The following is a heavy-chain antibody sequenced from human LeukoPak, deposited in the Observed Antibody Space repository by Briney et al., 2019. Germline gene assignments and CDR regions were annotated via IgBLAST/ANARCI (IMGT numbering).Heavy chain of an antibody. V-gene: IGHV3-73*01. CDR3: TSHYYDSSGYRVLV. CDR1: TFTFSHAW. Sequence: GGPLRLSCAASTFTFSHAWMSWVRQASGKGLEWVGRIRSKANSYATAYAASVKGRFTISRDDSKNTAYLQMNSLKTEDTAVYYCTSHYYDSSGYRVLVWGQGTLVTVSS. D-gene: IGHD3-22*01. J-gene: IGHJ4*02. CDR2: IRSKANSYAT.